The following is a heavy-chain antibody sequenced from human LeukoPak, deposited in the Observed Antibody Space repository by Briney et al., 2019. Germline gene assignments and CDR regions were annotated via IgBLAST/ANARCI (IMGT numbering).Heavy chain of an antibody. CDR2: ISSSSSTR. Sequence: GGSLRLSCAASGFTFSSYSMNWVRQAPGKGLEWVSYISSSSSTRYYADSVKGRFTISRDNAKNSLYLQMSSLRDEDTAVYYCARDSMIVVVPFFDYWGQGTLVTVSS. CDR3: ARDSMIVVVPFFDY. CDR1: GFTFSSYS. D-gene: IGHD3-22*01. J-gene: IGHJ4*02. V-gene: IGHV3-48*02.